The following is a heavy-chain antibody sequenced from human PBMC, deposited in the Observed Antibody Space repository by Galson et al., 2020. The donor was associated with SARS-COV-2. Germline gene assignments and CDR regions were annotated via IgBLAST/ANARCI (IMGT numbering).Heavy chain of an antibody. J-gene: IGHJ3*02. Sequence: GESLKISCAAPGFNFNNYWLHWVRQGPGKGPLLVSRINSDGSGKTYSDSVKGRFTISRDNAKNKVYLQMNSLRDEDTAVYYCTRDLSVLEKAFDIWGQGTLVTVSS. D-gene: IGHD3-10*01. CDR3: TRDLSVLEKAFDI. CDR2: INSDGSGK. CDR1: GFNFNNYW. V-gene: IGHV3-74*01.